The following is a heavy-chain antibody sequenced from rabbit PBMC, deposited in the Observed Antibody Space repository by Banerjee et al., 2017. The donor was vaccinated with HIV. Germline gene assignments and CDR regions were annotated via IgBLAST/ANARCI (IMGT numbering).Heavy chain of an antibody. CDR1: GFSFSSYYY. D-gene: IGHD1-1*01. J-gene: IGHJ3*01. CDR3: ARTSAITSGDYYTRLDL. Sequence: GLVKPEGSLTLTCTASGFSFSSYYYMCWVRQAPGKGLEWIACIAAGSSGSTYYASWAKGRFTNSKTSSTTVTLQMTSLTAADTATYFCARTSAITSGDYYTRLDLWGPGTLVTVS. V-gene: IGHV1S40*01. CDR2: IAAGSSGST.